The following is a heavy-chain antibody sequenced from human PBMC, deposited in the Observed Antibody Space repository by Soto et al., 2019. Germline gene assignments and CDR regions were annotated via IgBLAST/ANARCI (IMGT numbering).Heavy chain of an antibody. J-gene: IGHJ6*03. D-gene: IGHD2-2*02. CDR3: TTDSVRACSSTSCYSYYYYYMDV. Sequence: GGSLRLSCAASGFTFSNAWMSWVRQAPGKGLEWVGRIKSKTDGGTTDYAAPVKGRFTISRDDSKNTLYLQMNSLKTEDTAVYYCTTDSVRACSSTSCYSYYYYYMDVWGKGTTVTVSS. CDR2: IKSKTDGGTT. CDR1: GFTFSNAW. V-gene: IGHV3-15*01.